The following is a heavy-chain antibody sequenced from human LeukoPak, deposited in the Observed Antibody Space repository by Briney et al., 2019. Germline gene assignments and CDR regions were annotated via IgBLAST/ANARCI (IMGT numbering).Heavy chain of an antibody. J-gene: IGHJ4*02. D-gene: IGHD2-15*01. CDR1: GGSFSGYY. Sequence: SETLSLTCAAYGGSFSGYYWSWIRQPPGKGLEWIGEINHSGSTNYNPSLKSRVTTSVDTSKNQFSLKLSSVTAADTAVYYCARRRIPPYFDYWGQGTLVTVSS. CDR2: INHSGST. CDR3: ARRRIPPYFDY. V-gene: IGHV4-34*01.